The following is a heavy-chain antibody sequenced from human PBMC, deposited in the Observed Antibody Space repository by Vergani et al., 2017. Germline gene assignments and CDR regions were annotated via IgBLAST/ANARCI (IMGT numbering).Heavy chain of an antibody. V-gene: IGHV4-39*01. J-gene: IGHJ5*02. Sequence: QLQLQESGPGLVKPSETLSLTCTVSGGSTSSSSYYWGWIRQPPGKGLEWIGSIYYSGSTYYNPSLKSRVTISVDTSKNQFSLKLSSVTAADTAVYYCARPMTTVNNWFDPWGQGTLVTVSS. CDR1: GGSTSSSSYY. CDR2: IYYSGST. D-gene: IGHD4-17*01. CDR3: ARPMTTVNNWFDP.